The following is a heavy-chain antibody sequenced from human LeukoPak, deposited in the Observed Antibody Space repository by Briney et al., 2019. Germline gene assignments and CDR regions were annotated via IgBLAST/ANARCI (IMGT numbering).Heavy chain of an antibody. J-gene: IGHJ4*02. CDR3: AREYYDILTGLLGSLDY. CDR2: ISYDGSNK. Sequence: PGGSLRLSCAASGFTFSSYGMHWVRQAPGKGLEWVAVISYDGSNKYYADSVKGRFTISRDNSKNTLYLQMNSLRAEDTAVYYCAREYYDILTGLLGSLDYWGQGTLVTVSS. CDR1: GFTFSSYG. D-gene: IGHD3-9*01. V-gene: IGHV3-30*03.